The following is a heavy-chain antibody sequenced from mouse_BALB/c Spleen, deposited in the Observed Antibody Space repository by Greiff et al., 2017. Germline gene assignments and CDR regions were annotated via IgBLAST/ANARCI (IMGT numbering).Heavy chain of an antibody. J-gene: IGHJ4*01. D-gene: IGHD1-1*01. CDR2: INPNNGGT. Sequence: EVQLQQSGPELVKPGASVKIPCKASGYTFTDYNMDWVKQSHGKSLEWIGDINPNNGGTIYNQKFKGKATLTVDKSSSTAYMELRSLTSEDTAVYYSARSGKFYYYGRFLYYYAMDYWGQGTSVTVSS. CDR1: GYTFTDYN. V-gene: IGHV1-18*01. CDR3: ARSGKFYYYGRFLYYYAMDY.